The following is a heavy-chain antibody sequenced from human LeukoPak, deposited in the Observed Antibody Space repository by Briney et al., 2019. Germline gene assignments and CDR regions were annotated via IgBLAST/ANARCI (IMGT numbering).Heavy chain of an antibody. D-gene: IGHD1-26*01. J-gene: IGHJ4*02. CDR2: ISYDGSNK. V-gene: IGHV3-30*18. CDR1: GFTFSSYG. Sequence: GGSLRLSCAASGFTFSSYGMHWVRQAPGKGLEWVAVISYDGSNKYYADSVKGRFTISRENSKNTLYLQMNSLRAEDTAVYYCAKATCPPGYRGANWCYFDYWGQGTLVTVSS. CDR3: AKATCPPGYRGANWCYFDY.